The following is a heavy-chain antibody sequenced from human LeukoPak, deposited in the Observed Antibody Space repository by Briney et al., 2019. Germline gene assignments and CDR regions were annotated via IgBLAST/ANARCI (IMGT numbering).Heavy chain of an antibody. CDR1: GFPFSSYW. CDR3: AREDSIPDTTCFDS. D-gene: IGHD1-1*01. Sequence: GGSLRLSCVASGFPFSSYWMTWVRQAPGKGLEWVANIKQDGSKKSYVDSVKGRFTISRDNAKNSLYLQMNSLRAEDTALYYCAREDSIPDTTCFDSWGQGTLVAVSS. V-gene: IGHV3-7*03. CDR2: IKQDGSKK. J-gene: IGHJ4*02.